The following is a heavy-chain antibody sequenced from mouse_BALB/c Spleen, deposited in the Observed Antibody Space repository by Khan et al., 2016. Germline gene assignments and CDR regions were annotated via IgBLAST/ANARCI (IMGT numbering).Heavy chain of an antibody. CDR3: TRDSSGGFAY. Sequence: EVKLEVSGGGLVKPGGSLKLSCAASGFNFSSYTMSWVRQTPEKRLEWVATISSGGSYTYYPDNMKGRFTISRDNAKNTLYLQMSSLKSEDTAMYYCTRDSSGGFAYWGQGTLVTVSA. V-gene: IGHV5-6-4*01. J-gene: IGHJ3*01. D-gene: IGHD3-1*01. CDR2: ISSGGSYT. CDR1: GFNFSSYT.